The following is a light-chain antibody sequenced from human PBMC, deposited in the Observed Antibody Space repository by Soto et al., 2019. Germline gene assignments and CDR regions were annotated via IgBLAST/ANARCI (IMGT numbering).Light chain of an antibody. CDR3: QQYNSGPET. CDR2: VAS. J-gene: IGKJ1*01. V-gene: IGKV1-27*01. CDR1: RGISNY. Sequence: DIQMTQSPSSLSASVGDRVTITCRASRGISNYLAWYQQKPGKVPKLLIYVASTLRSGVPSRFSGSGSGTDFTLTISSLQPEDVATYYCQQYNSGPETFGQGTKVDI.